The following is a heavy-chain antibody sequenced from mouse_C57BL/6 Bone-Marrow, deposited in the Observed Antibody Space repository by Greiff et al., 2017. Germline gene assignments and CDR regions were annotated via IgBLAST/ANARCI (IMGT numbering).Heavy chain of an antibody. CDR2: IYPGNSDT. CDR1: GYTFTSYW. D-gene: IGHD2-2*01. J-gene: IGHJ3*01. CDR3: TGGYDGPPWFAY. Sequence: VQLQQSGTVLARPGASVKMSCKTSGYTFTSYWMHWVKQRPGQGLEWIGAIYPGNSDTSYNQKFKGKAKLTAVTSASTAYMELSSLTNEDSAVYYCTGGYDGPPWFAYWGQGTLVTVSA. V-gene: IGHV1-5*01.